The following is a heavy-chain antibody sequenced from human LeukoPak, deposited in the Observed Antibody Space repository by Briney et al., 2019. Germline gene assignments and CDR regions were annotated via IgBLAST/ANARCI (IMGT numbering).Heavy chain of an antibody. CDR1: GFTFDDYA. CDR3: AKADGYSSSDLTNY. Sequence: GRSLRLSCAASGFTFDDYAMHWVRQAPGKGLEWVSGISWNSGSIGYADSVKGRFTISRDNAKNSLYLQMNSLRAEDTAVYYCAKADGYSSSDLTNYWGQGTLVTVSS. CDR2: ISWNSGSI. V-gene: IGHV3-9*01. D-gene: IGHD6-6*01. J-gene: IGHJ4*02.